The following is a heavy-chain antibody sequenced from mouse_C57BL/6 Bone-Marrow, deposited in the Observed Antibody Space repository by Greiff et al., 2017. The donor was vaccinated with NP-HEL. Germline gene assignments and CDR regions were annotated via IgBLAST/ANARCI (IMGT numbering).Heavy chain of an antibody. CDR3: ARREGWLLPFAY. CDR1: GYTFTSYG. V-gene: IGHV1-81*01. D-gene: IGHD2-3*01. Sequence: QVQLQQSGAELARPGASVKLSCKASGYTFTSYGISWVKQRTGQGLEWIGEIYPRSGNTFYNETFKGKATLTADKSSSTAYMELRSLTSEDSAVYFCARREGWLLPFAYWGQGTLVTVSA. J-gene: IGHJ3*01. CDR2: IYPRSGNT.